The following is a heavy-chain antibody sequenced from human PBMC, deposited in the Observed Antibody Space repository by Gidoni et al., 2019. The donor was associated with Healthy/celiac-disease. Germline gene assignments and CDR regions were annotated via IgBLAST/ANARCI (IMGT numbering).Heavy chain of an antibody. D-gene: IGHD3-10*01. J-gene: IGHJ4*02. V-gene: IGHV4-59*01. CDR3: ARGEGSGLFDY. Sequence: QVQLQESGPGLVKPSETLSLTCTVSGGSISSYYWSWIRQPPGKGLEWIGYIYYSGSTNYNPSLKSRVTISVDTSKNQFSLKLSSVTAADTAVYYCARGEGSGLFDYWGQGTLVTVSS. CDR1: GGSISSYY. CDR2: IYYSGST.